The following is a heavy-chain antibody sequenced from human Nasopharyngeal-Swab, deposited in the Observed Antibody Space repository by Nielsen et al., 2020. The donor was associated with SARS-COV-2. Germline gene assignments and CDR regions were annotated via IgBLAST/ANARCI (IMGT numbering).Heavy chain of an antibody. CDR1: GASISSNNW. Sequence: GSLRLSCAVSGASISSNNWWSWVRQPPGKGLEWIGEIYHSGSTNYNPSLKSRVTISVDKSRNQFALKLSSVTAADTAVYYCTRVVPAAEAFDIWGQGTMVTVSS. J-gene: IGHJ3*02. CDR3: TRVVPAAEAFDI. CDR2: IYHSGST. D-gene: IGHD2-2*01. V-gene: IGHV4-4*02.